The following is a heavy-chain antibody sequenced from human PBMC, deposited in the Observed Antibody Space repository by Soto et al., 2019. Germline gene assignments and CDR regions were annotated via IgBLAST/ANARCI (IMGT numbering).Heavy chain of an antibody. V-gene: IGHV4-30-4*01. CDR2: IYYSGST. CDR3: ARVRRDGYNAFDY. D-gene: IGHD5-12*01. CDR1: GGSISSGDYY. J-gene: IGHJ4*02. Sequence: QVQLQESGPGLVKPSQTLSLTCTVSGGSISSGDYYWSWIRQPPGKGLEWIGYIYYSGSTYYNPYLKSRVTISVDTSKNQFSLKLSSVTAADTAVYYCARVRRDGYNAFDYWGQGTLVTVSS.